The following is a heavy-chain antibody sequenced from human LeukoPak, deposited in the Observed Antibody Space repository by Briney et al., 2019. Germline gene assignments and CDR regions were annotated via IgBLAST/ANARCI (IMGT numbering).Heavy chain of an antibody. J-gene: IGHJ4*02. CDR1: GLTFDDYA. Sequence: GGSLRLSCAASGLTFDDYAMHWVRQGSGKGLDWISGVAWNTDTIGYAESVMGLFTISRDNAKNSLYLQMNSLRAEDTALYYCAKAISVGATPYYFDSWGQGTLVTVSS. D-gene: IGHD1-26*01. V-gene: IGHV3-9*01. CDR2: VAWNTDTI. CDR3: AKAISVGATPYYFDS.